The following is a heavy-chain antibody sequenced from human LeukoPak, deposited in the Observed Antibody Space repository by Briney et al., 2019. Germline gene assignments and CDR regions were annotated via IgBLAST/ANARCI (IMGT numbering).Heavy chain of an antibody. V-gene: IGHV1-18*04. CDR2: ISAYNGNT. J-gene: IGHJ4*02. CDR3: ARDLSVFDY. D-gene: IGHD2/OR15-2a*01. Sequence: ASVKVSCKASGYTFTGYYMHWVRQAPGQGLEWMGWISAYNGNTNYAQKLQGRDTMTTDTSTSTAYMELRSLRSDDTAVYYCARDLSVFDYWGQGTLVTVSS. CDR1: GYTFTGYY.